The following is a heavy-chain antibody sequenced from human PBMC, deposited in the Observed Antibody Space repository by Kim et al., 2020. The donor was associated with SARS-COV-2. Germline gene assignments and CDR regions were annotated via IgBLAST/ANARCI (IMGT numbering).Heavy chain of an antibody. CDR2: IVVGSGNT. CDR1: GFTFTSSA. CDR3: AAHSKPTVGATSVDY. Sequence: SVKVSCKASGFTFTSSAVQWVRQARGQRLEWIGWIVVGSGNTNYAQKFQERVTITRDMSTSTAYMELSSLRSEDTAVYYCAAHSKPTVGATSVDYWGQGTLVTVSS. D-gene: IGHD1-26*01. V-gene: IGHV1-58*01. J-gene: IGHJ4*02.